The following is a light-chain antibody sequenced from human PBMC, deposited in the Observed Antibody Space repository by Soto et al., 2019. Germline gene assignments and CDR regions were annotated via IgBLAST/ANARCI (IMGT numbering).Light chain of an antibody. Sequence: EIVLTQSPGTLSLSPGERATLSCRASQSVSSSYLAWYQQKPGQAPRLLIYGASSRPTGIPDRFSGSGSVTDFTLTISRLEPEDFAVYYCQHYGSSPKTFGHGTKVEIK. CDR3: QHYGSSPKT. CDR2: GAS. V-gene: IGKV3-20*01. J-gene: IGKJ1*01. CDR1: QSVSSSY.